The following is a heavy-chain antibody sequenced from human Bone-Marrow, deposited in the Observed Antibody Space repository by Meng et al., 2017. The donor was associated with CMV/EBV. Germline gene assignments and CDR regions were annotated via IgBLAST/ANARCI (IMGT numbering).Heavy chain of an antibody. V-gene: IGHV1-46*01. CDR3: ARDPPAYYYGMDV. J-gene: IGHJ6*04. CDR1: GYTFTGYY. CDR2: INPSGGST. Sequence: ASVKVSCKASGYTFTGYYMHWVRQAPGQGLEWMGIINPSGGSTSYAQKFQGRVTMTRDTSTSTVYMELSSLRSEDTAVYYCARDPPAYYYGMDVWGKGTTVTVSS.